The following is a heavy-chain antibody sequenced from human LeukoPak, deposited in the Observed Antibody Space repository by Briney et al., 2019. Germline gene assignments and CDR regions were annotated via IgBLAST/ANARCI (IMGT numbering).Heavy chain of an antibody. CDR1: GGTFSSYA. V-gene: IGHV1-69*05. CDR2: IIPIFGTA. J-gene: IGHJ4*02. D-gene: IGHD3-22*01. Sequence: ASVKVSCKASGGTFSSYAISWVRQAPGQGLEWMGRIIPIFGTANYAQKFQGRVTITTDESTSTAYMELSSLRSEDTAVYYCARGRYSYDSSGYYSHGFDYWGQGTLVTVSS. CDR3: ARGRYSYDSSGYYSHGFDY.